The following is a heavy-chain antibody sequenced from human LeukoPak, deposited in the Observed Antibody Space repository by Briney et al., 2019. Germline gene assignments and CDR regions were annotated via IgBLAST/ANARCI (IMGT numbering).Heavy chain of an antibody. CDR1: GFTFSSYA. Sequence: PGGSLRLSCAASGFTFSSYAMSWVRQAPGKGLEWVSAISGSGGSTYYADSVKGRFTISRDNSKNTLYLQMNSLRAEDTAVYYCAKVGGYSYGYWIDYWGQGTLVTVSS. V-gene: IGHV3-23*01. CDR2: ISGSGGST. J-gene: IGHJ4*02. D-gene: IGHD5-18*01. CDR3: AKVGGYSYGYWIDY.